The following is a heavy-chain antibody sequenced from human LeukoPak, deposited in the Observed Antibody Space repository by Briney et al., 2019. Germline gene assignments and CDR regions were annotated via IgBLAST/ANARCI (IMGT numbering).Heavy chain of an antibody. V-gene: IGHV3-23*01. J-gene: IGHJ4*02. CDR1: GFTFSNYE. CDR3: AKDWGEYFDYVWGSFTSFDS. Sequence: PGGSLRLSCAASGFTFSNYEMNWVRQAPGKGLEWVSGISGSGHRTYYADSVKGRFTISRDNSKSTLYLQMNSLRAEDTAVYYCAKDWGEYFDYVWGSFTSFDSWGQETLVTVSS. D-gene: IGHD3-16*01. CDR2: ISGSGHRT.